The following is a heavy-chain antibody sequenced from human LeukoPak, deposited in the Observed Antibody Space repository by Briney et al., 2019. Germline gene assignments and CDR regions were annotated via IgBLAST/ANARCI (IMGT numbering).Heavy chain of an antibody. D-gene: IGHD4-17*01. CDR3: ARVPNGDPFYYFDY. J-gene: IGHJ4*02. Sequence: SVKVSCQASGGTFSSYAISWVRQAPGQGLEWMGGIIPIFGTANYAQKFQGRATITTDESTSTAYMELSSLRSEDTAVYYCARVPNGDPFYYFDYWGQGTLVTVSS. CDR2: IIPIFGTA. V-gene: IGHV1-69*05. CDR1: GGTFSSYA.